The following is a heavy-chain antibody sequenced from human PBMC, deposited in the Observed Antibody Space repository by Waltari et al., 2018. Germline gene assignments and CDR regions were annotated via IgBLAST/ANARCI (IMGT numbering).Heavy chain of an antibody. J-gene: IGHJ4*02. V-gene: IGHV4-59*11. CDR2: IYYSGST. Sequence: QVQLQESGPGLVKPSETLSLTCTVPGGSISSHYWRRIRQPPGKGLEWIGYIYYSGSTNYNPALKSRVTISVDTSKNQCALKLSSVTAAVTTVYYGARASRQQLPYGYWGQGTLVTVSS. CDR3: ARASRQQLPYGY. CDR1: GGSISSHY. D-gene: IGHD6-13*01.